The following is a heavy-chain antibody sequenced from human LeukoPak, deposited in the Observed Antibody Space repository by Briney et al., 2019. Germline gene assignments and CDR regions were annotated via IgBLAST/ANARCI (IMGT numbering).Heavy chain of an antibody. Sequence: SQTLSLTCAISGDSVSSNSAVWNWIRQSPSSGLEWLGRTYYRSKWYNDCAVSVKSRMTINPDTSKNQFSLQLNSVTPEDTAVYYCSRAVDTTMEYFDYWGQGTLVTVSS. CDR1: GDSVSSNSAV. CDR3: SRAVDTTMEYFDY. CDR2: TYYRSKWYN. V-gene: IGHV6-1*01. J-gene: IGHJ4*02. D-gene: IGHD5-18*01.